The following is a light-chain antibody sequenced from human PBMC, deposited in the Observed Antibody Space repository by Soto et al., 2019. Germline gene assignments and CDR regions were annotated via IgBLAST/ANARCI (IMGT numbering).Light chain of an antibody. CDR1: LDISNY. Sequence: DIQMTQSPSSLSASVGDRVIITCQASLDISNYLNWYQQKPGKAPELLIYDASNLETGVPSRFSGSGSGTDFTFTISILQPDDFATYYCQQFVNLPYTFGQGTKLDIK. J-gene: IGKJ2*01. CDR2: DAS. V-gene: IGKV1-33*01. CDR3: QQFVNLPYT.